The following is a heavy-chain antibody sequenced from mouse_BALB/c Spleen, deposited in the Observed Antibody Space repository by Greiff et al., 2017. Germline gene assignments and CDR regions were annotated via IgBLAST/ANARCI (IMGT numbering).Heavy chain of an antibody. CDR3: AREDYGKGWFAY. Sequence: VQRVESGPGLVAPSQSLSITCTVSGFSLTSYGVHWVRQPPGKGLEWLGVIWAGGSTNYNSALMSRLSISKDNSKSQVFLKMNSLQTDDTAMYYCAREDYGKGWFAYWGQGTLVTVSA. V-gene: IGHV2-9*02. J-gene: IGHJ3*01. CDR1: GFSLTSYG. CDR2: IWAGGST. D-gene: IGHD2-1*01.